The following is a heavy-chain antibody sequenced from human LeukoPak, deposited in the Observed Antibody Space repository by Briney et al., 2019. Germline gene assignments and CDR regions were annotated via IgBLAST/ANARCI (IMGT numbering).Heavy chain of an antibody. V-gene: IGHV3-11*01. Sequence: GGSLRLSCAASGFTFSDYYMSWIRQAPGKGLEWVSYISSSGSTIYHADSVKGRFTISRDNAKNSLCLQMNSLRAEDTAVYYCARAGSYGGYYYYYMDVWGKGTTVTVSS. J-gene: IGHJ6*03. CDR1: GFTFSDYY. CDR2: ISSSGSTI. CDR3: ARAGSYGGYYYYYMDV. D-gene: IGHD4/OR15-4a*01.